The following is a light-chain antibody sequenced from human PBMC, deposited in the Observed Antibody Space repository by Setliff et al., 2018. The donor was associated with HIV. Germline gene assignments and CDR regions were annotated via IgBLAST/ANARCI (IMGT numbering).Light chain of an antibody. V-gene: IGLV2-11*01. CDR3: WSYAGSSWV. CDR2: DVT. CDR1: SSDVGAYNY. Sequence: QSALAQPRSVSGSPGQSVAISCTGTSSDVGAYNYVSWYQQHPGKAPKLMIYDVTNQPSGVPDRFSGSKSGNTASLTISGLQADDEADYYCWSYAGSSWVFGTGTKVTVL. J-gene: IGLJ1*01.